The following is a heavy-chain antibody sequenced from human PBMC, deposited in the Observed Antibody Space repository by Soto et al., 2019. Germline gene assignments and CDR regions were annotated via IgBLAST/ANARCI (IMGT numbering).Heavy chain of an antibody. D-gene: IGHD3-22*01. J-gene: IGHJ3*02. V-gene: IGHV3-30*18. CDR1: GFTFSSYG. CDR2: ISYDGSNK. CDR3: AKDQVYDSSGFIPCGI. Sequence: QVQLVESGGGVVQPGRSLRLSCAASGFTFSSYGMHWVRQAPGKGLEWVAVISYDGSNKYYADSVKGRFTISRDNSKNTLYLQMNSLRAEDTAVYYCAKDQVYDSSGFIPCGIWGQGTMVTVSS.